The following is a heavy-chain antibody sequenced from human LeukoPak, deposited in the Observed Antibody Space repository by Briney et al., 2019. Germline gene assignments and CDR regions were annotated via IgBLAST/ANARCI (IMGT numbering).Heavy chain of an antibody. Sequence: GRSLRLSCAASGFTFDDYAMHWVPQAPGKGREWVSGISWNSGSIGYADSVKGRLTISRDNAKNSLYLQMNSLRAEDTALYYCAKEIAAAGFYYYYGMDVWGQGTTVTVSS. CDR1: GFTFDDYA. J-gene: IGHJ6*02. V-gene: IGHV3-9*01. D-gene: IGHD6-13*01. CDR3: AKEIAAAGFYYYYGMDV. CDR2: ISWNSGSI.